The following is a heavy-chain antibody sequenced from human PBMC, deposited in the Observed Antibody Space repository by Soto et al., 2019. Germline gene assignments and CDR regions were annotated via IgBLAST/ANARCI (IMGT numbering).Heavy chain of an antibody. J-gene: IGHJ5*02. CDR3: ATQEVGGSYVYTFDP. CDR2: IYYSGST. Sequence: SETLSLTCTVSGRSISSSNYYWGWIRQPPGKGLEWIGSIYYSGSTYYNPSLKSRVTISVDTSKNQFSLKLSSVTAADTAVYYCATQEVGGSYVYTFDPWGQGTLVIVSS. D-gene: IGHD1-26*01. V-gene: IGHV4-39*01. CDR1: GRSISSSNYY.